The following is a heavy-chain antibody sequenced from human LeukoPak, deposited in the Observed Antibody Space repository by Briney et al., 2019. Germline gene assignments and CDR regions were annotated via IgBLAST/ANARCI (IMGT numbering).Heavy chain of an antibody. CDR3: GRSREVLYSGSSLDY. D-gene: IGHD1-26*01. V-gene: IGHV1-18*01. Sequence: GASVKVSCKASGYTFSDYGISWVRQAPGQGLEWMGWISGYNGNTNYAQKLQGRVTMTTDTSTRTAYMELRSLKSDDTAVYYCGRSREVLYSGSSLDYWGQGTQVTVSS. J-gene: IGHJ4*02. CDR2: ISGYNGNT. CDR1: GYTFSDYG.